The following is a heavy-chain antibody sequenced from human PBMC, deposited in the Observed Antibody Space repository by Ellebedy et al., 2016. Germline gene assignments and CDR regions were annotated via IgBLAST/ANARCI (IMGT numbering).Heavy chain of an antibody. CDR1: GYTFISYV. Sequence: ASVKVSXXASGYTFISYVMHWVRQAPGQRLEWMGWINAGNGNTKYSQKFQGRVTITRDTSASTAYMELSSLRSEDTAVYYCARHYDILTGYYTLDYWGQGTLVTVSS. D-gene: IGHD3-9*01. CDR3: ARHYDILTGYYTLDY. J-gene: IGHJ4*02. CDR2: INAGNGNT. V-gene: IGHV1-3*01.